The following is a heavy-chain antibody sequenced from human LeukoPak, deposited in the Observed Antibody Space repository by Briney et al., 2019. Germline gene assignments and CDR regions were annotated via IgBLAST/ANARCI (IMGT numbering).Heavy chain of an antibody. V-gene: IGHV1-2*06. CDR1: GYTFTGYY. CDR3: ARIGYYDSSGLNTGGFSYFDY. Sequence: GSSFKVFCKASGYTFTGYYMHWVRQAPGQGLEWIGRIIPNSGCTHYAQKLQSRVTMTSDKSSSTAHMERSRLRSDDTAVYYCARIGYYDSSGLNTGGFSYFDYWGQGTLVTVSS. J-gene: IGHJ4*02. CDR2: IIPNSGCT. D-gene: IGHD3-22*01.